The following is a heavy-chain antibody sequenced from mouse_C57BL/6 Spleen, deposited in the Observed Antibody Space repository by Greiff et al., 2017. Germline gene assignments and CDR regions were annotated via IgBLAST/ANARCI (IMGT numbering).Heavy chain of an antibody. CDR1: GYTFTSYW. V-gene: IGHV1-52*01. Sequence: QVQLQQPGAELVRPGSSVKLSCKASGYTFTSYWMDWVKQRPIQGLEWIGNIDPSNSETHYNQKFKDKATLTVNKSSSTAYMQLSSLTAEDSAVYYCARGAMDYWGQGTSVTVSS. CDR2: IDPSNSET. CDR3: ARGAMDY. J-gene: IGHJ4*01.